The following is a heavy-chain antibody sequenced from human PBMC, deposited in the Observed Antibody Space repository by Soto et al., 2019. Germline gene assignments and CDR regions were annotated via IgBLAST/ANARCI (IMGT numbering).Heavy chain of an antibody. CDR3: VRQSRSYYDILTGYHPYYYYGMDV. D-gene: IGHD3-9*01. CDR2: IIPIFGTA. V-gene: IGHV1-69*01. J-gene: IGHJ6*02. Sequence: QVQLVQSGAEVKKPGSSVKVSCKASGGTFSSYAISWVRQAPGQGLEWMGGIIPIFGTANYAQKFQGRVTITADESTSTAYMELSSLRSEDTAVYYCVRQSRSYYDILTGYHPYYYYGMDVWGQGTTVTVSS. CDR1: GGTFSSYA.